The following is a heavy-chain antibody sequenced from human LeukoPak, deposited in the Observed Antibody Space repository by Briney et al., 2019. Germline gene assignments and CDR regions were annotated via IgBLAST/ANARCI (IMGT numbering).Heavy chain of an antibody. J-gene: IGHJ4*02. Sequence: GGSLRLFCAASGFTFNTYEMIWVRQAPGKGREWISYISSSGSLMYYADSVKGRFTISRDSAKNSVYLQLTSLRADDTAVYYCARDSLHDYGGTGYGYYFDYWGQGTLVTVSS. D-gene: IGHD3-9*01. CDR1: GFTFNTYE. CDR3: ARDSLHDYGGTGYGYYFDY. CDR2: ISSSGSLM. V-gene: IGHV3-48*03.